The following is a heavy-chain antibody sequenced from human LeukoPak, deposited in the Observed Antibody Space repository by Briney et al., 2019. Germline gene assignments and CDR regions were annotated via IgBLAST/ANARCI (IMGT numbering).Heavy chain of an antibody. CDR3: ARDLGDRSRAYFAFDY. CDR1: GYSISSGYY. CDR2: IYYSGST. V-gene: IGHV4-38-2*02. J-gene: IGHJ4*02. D-gene: IGHD3-16*01. Sequence: SETLSLTCTVSGYSISSGYYWGWIRQPPGKGLEWIGSIYYSGSTYYNPSLKSRVTISVDTSKNQFSLKLSSVTAADTAVYYCARDLGDRSRAYFAFDYWGQGTLVTVSS.